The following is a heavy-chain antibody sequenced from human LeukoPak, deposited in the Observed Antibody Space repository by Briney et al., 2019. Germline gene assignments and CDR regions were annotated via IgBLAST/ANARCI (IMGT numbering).Heavy chain of an antibody. D-gene: IGHD3-10*02. CDR3: AELGITMIGGV. CDR1: GFTFSSYE. CDR2: ISSIGSTI. J-gene: IGHJ6*04. V-gene: IGHV3-48*03. Sequence: PGGSLRLPCAASGFTFSSYELTWVRKAPGKGLEWVSYISSIGSTIYYADSVKGRFSISRDNGKNSLYLQMNSLRAEDTAVYYWAELGITMIGGVWGKGTTVTIAS.